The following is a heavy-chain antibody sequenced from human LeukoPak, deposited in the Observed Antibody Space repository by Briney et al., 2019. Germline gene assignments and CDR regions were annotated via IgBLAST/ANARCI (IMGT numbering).Heavy chain of an antibody. CDR3: AKNNTRGRGMY. D-gene: IGHD1-14*01. V-gene: IGHV3-43*02. CDR1: GFTFDDYA. Sequence: GGSLRLSCAASGFTFDDYAMHWVRQTPGKGLECVSLISEDGGDTWYADSVKGRFTISRDNSKNSLYLQMNSLRAEDTAFYYCAKNNTRGRGMYWGQGTLVTVSS. CDR2: ISEDGGDT. J-gene: IGHJ4*02.